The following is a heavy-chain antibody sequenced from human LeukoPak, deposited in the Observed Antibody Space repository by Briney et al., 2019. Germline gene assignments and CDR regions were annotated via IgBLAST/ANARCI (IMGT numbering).Heavy chain of an antibody. CDR2: INSDGSST. D-gene: IGHD3-3*01. V-gene: IGHV3-74*01. CDR1: GFTFSSYW. Sequence: GGSLRLSCAASGFTFSSYWMHWVRQAPGKGLVWVSRINSDGSSTSYADSVKGRFTISRDNAKNTLYLQMNSLRAEDTAVYYCARDLADFWSGYCDSFDYWGQGTLVTVST. CDR3: ARDLADFWSGYCDSFDY. J-gene: IGHJ4*02.